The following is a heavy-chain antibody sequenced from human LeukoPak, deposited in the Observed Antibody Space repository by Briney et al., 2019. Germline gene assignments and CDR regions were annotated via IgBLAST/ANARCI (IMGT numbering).Heavy chain of an antibody. J-gene: IGHJ4*02. CDR1: GGSISSSSYY. Sequence: SETLSLTCTVSGGSISSSSYYWGWIRQPPGTGLEWIGSIYYSGSTYYNPSLKSRVTISVDTSKNQFSLKLRSVTAADTAVYYCARQVRDSSPGLYFDYWGQGTLVTVSS. V-gene: IGHV4-39*01. CDR2: IYYSGST. D-gene: IGHD3-22*01. CDR3: ARQVRDSSPGLYFDY.